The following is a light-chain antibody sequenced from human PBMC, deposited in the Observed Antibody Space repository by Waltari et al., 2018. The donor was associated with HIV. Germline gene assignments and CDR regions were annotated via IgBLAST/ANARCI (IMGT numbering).Light chain of an antibody. CDR1: VLPDQY. V-gene: IGLV3-25*03. CDR2: KDH. CDR3: QSGDKGRTHSVV. Sequence: SSELIQPPSQSVSPGQTARIPCSGDVLPDQYVYWYQQRPGQAPLFVIYKDHERPSGIPERFSGSSSGTKATLTITGVQPEDEADYYCQSGDKGRTHSVVFGGGTKLTVL. J-gene: IGLJ2*01.